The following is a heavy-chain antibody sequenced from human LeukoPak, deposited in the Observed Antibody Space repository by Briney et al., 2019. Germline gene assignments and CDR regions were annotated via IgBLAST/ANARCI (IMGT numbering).Heavy chain of an antibody. Sequence: ASVKVSCKASGYTLTGYYMHWVRQAPGQGLEWMGWINPNSGGTNYAQKFQGRVTMTRDTSISTAYMELSRLRSDDTAVYYCAMGYGDYDAFDIWGQGTMVTVSS. CDR1: GYTLTGYY. J-gene: IGHJ3*02. V-gene: IGHV1-2*02. CDR2: INPNSGGT. CDR3: AMGYGDYDAFDI. D-gene: IGHD4-17*01.